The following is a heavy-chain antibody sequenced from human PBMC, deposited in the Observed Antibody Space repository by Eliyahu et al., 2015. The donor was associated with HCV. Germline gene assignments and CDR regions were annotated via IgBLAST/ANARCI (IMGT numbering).Heavy chain of an antibody. CDR3: AKVPTAAGTGLVYYYGMDV. CDR1: GFTFSSYW. Sequence: EVQLVESGGGLVQPGGSLRLSCAASGFTFSSYWMHWVRQAPGKGLVWVSRINSDGSSTSYADSVKGRFTISRDNAKNTLYLQMNSLRAEDTAVYYCAKVPTAAGTGLVYYYGMDVWGQGTTVTVSS. D-gene: IGHD6-13*01. CDR2: INSDGSST. J-gene: IGHJ6*02. V-gene: IGHV3-74*01.